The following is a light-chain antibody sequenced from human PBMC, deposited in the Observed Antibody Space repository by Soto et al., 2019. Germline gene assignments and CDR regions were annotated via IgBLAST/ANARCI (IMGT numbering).Light chain of an antibody. CDR3: QSYDSSLSVVV. J-gene: IGLJ2*01. Sequence: QSVLTQPPSVSGAPGQRVTISCTGSSSNIGAGYDVHWYQQLPGTAPKLLIYGNSNRPSGVPDRFSGSKSGTSASLAITGLQLEDEADYYCQSYDSSLSVVVFGGGTKLTVL. V-gene: IGLV1-40*01. CDR1: SSNIGAGYD. CDR2: GNS.